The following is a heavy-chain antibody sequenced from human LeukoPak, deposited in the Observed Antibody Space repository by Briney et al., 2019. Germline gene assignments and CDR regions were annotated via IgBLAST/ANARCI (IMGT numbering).Heavy chain of an antibody. V-gene: IGHV4-39*07. J-gene: IGHJ5*01. D-gene: IGHD2-2*01. CDR3: ARGDCTTTACSEGWFDF. CDR2: IYYSGST. Sequence: SETLSLTCTVSGGSISSSSYYWGWIRQPPGKGLEWIGSIYYSGSTYYNPSLKSRVTISVDTSKNQFSLRLDSVTAADTAMYYCARGDCTTTACSEGWFDFWGQGILVTVSS. CDR1: GGSISSSSYY.